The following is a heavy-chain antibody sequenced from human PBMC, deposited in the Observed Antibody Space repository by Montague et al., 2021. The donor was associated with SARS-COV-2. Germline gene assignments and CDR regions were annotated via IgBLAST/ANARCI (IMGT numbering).Heavy chain of an antibody. CDR2: INTDGTIT. CDR3: ATDRAVAPGYGFDP. D-gene: IGHD3-9*01. CDR1: GFTFSSHW. V-gene: IGHV3-74*01. Sequence: SLRLSCAASGFTFSSHWMHWVRQLPGKGLLWVSRINTDGTITNYADSVKGRFTISRDNAKNSMYLQMNSLRVEDTAVYYCATDRAVAPGYGFDPWGHGTLVTVSS. J-gene: IGHJ5*02.